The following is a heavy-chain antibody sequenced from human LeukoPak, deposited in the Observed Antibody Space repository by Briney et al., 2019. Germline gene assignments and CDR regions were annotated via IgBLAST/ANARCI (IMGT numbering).Heavy chain of an antibody. CDR2: INHSGST. V-gene: IGHV4-34*01. J-gene: IGHJ4*02. Sequence: SETLSLTCAVYGGSFSGYYWSWIRQPPGKGLEWIGEINHSGSTNYNPSLKSRVTISVDTSKNQFSLKLSSVTAADTAVYYCARGPARYSSSHLPLGYWGQGTLVTVSS. D-gene: IGHD6-13*01. CDR1: GGSFSGYY. CDR3: ARGPARYSSSHLPLGY.